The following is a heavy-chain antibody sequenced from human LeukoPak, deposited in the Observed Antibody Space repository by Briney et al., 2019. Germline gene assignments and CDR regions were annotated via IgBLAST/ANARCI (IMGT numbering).Heavy chain of an antibody. CDR3: AIYDSSGYYNY. CDR2: IYSGGRT. J-gene: IGHJ4*02. V-gene: IGHV3-53*01. CDR1: GFTVSGND. Sequence: PGGSLRLSCAASGFTVSGNDMSWVRQAPGKGLEWVSVIYSGGRTFYADSVKGRFTISRDNSKNTLYLQMNSLRAEDTAVYYCAIYDSSGYYNYWGQGTLVTVSS. D-gene: IGHD3-22*01.